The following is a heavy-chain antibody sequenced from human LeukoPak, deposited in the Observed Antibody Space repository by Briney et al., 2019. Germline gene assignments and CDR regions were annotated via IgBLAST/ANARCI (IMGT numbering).Heavy chain of an antibody. J-gene: IGHJ2*01. V-gene: IGHV4-59*08. CDR3: VRLSVVSPHRYFDL. D-gene: IGHD4-23*01. Sequence: SETLSLTCTVPGGSISGHYWSWIRQPPGKGLEWVAYIFYTVTTNYNPSLKSRVTISLDTSKNQFSLKLTSVTAADTAVYHCVRLSVVSPHRYFDLWGRGTLVTVSS. CDR1: GGSISGHY. CDR2: IFYTVTT.